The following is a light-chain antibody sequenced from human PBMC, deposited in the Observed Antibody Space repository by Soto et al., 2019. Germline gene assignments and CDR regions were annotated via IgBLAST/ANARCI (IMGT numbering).Light chain of an antibody. CDR3: QQYYSTPRT. V-gene: IGKV4-1*01. J-gene: IGKJ2*01. CDR1: QSVLYSSNNKNY. Sequence: DIVMTQSPDSLAVSLGERATINCKSSQSVLYSSNNKNYLAWYQQKPGQPPKLLIYWASTRESGVPERFSGSESGTDFTLTISSLQAEDVAVYYCQQYYSTPRTFGQGTKLEIK. CDR2: WAS.